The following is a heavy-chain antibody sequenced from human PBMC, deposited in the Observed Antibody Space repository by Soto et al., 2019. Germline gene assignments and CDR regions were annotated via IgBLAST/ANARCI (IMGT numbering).Heavy chain of an antibody. CDR1: GGSISSRGYY. Sequence: SETLSLTCTVSGGSISSRGYYCSWIRQFPGKGLEWIGYISYSESTDYNPSLKSRVTISADTSKNQFSLKLSSVSAADTAVYYCAGGNDYAKIGYWGQGAQVTVSS. CDR3: AGGNDYAKIGY. J-gene: IGHJ4*02. D-gene: IGHD4-17*01. CDR2: ISYSEST. V-gene: IGHV4-31*03.